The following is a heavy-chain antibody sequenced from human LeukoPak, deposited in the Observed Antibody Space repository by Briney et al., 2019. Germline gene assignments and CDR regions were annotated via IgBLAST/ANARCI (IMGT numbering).Heavy chain of an antibody. CDR3: ARGSPGATIFFVYFDY. Sequence: GGSLRLSCAASGFTFSSYAMHWVRQAPGKGLEWVAVISYDGSNKYYADSVKGRFTISRDNSKNTLYLQMNSLRAEGTAVYYCARGSPGATIFFVYFDYWGQGTLVTVSS. V-gene: IGHV3-30-3*01. CDR2: ISYDGSNK. CDR1: GFTFSSYA. J-gene: IGHJ4*02. D-gene: IGHD1-26*01.